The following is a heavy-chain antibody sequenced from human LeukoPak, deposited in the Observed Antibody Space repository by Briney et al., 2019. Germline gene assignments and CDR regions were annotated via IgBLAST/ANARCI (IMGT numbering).Heavy chain of an antibody. D-gene: IGHD6-25*01. CDR2: IIPIFGTA. CDR1: GFTFSSYA. J-gene: IGHJ6*02. Sequence: GGSLRLSCAASGFTFSSYAISWVRQAPGQGLEWMGGIIPIFGTANYAQKFQGRVTITADESTSTAYMELSSLRSEDTAVYYCASSSGYGNSYGMGVWGQGTTVTVSS. V-gene: IGHV1-69*01. CDR3: ASSSGYGNSYGMGV.